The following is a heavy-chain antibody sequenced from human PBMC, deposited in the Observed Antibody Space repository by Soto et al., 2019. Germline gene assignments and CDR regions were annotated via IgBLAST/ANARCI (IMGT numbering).Heavy chain of an antibody. CDR3: AKDLGRSGYYIDY. Sequence: HPGGSLRLSCAASGFTFSSYAMSWVRQAPGKGLEWVSAISGSGGSTYYADSVKGRFTISRDNSKNTLYLQMNSLRAEDTAVYYCAKDLGRSGYYIDYWGQGTLVTVSS. CDR1: GFTFSSYA. D-gene: IGHD3-22*01. V-gene: IGHV3-23*01. J-gene: IGHJ4*02. CDR2: ISGSGGST.